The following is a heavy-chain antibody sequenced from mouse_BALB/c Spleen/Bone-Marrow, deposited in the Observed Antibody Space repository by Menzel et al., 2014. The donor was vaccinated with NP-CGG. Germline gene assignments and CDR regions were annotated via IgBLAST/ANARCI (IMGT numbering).Heavy chain of an antibody. CDR2: IDPANGYT. CDR1: GFNIKDTY. J-gene: IGHJ4*01. CDR3: ASKKNYYAMDY. V-gene: IGHV14-3*02. Sequence: VQLQQPGAELVKPGASVKLSCTASGFNIKDTYMHWVKQRPEQGLEWIGRIDPANGYTNYAPKFQGKATITADTSSNTAYLQLSSLTSEDTAVYYCASKKNYYAMDYWGQATSVTVSS.